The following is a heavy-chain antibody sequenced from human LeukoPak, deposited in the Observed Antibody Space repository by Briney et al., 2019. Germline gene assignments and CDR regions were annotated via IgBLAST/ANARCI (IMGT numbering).Heavy chain of an antibody. J-gene: IGHJ4*02. CDR3: AKDGYSYGYTYYFDY. CDR1: GFTFSSYA. D-gene: IGHD5-18*01. CDR2: ISGSGGST. V-gene: IGHV3-23*01. Sequence: PGGSLRLSCAAYGFTFSSYAMSWVRQAPGKGLEWVSAISGSGGSTYYADSVKGRFTISRDNSKNTLYLQMNSLRAEDTAVYYCAKDGYSYGYTYYFDYWGQGTLVTVSS.